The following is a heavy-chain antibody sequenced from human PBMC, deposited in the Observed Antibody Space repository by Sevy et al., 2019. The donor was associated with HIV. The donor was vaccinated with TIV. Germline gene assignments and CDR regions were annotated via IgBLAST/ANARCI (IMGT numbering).Heavy chain of an antibody. CDR3: ARGVSDARRTHNTQAFDI. V-gene: IGHV1-2*02. CDR1: GYTFTGYY. Sequence: ASVKVSCKASGYTFTGYYMHWIRQAPGQGLEWMGWINPNSGGTNYAQKFQGRVTMTRDTSISTAYMDLSRLRSDDTAVYYCARGVSDARRTHNTQAFDIWGQGTMVTVSS. CDR2: INPNSGGT. D-gene: IGHD3-3*01. J-gene: IGHJ3*02.